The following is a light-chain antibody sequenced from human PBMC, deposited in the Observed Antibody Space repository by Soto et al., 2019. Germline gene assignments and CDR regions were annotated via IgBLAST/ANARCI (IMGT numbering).Light chain of an antibody. V-gene: IGLV1-47*01. J-gene: IGLJ2*01. CDR3: STWDDSLPGIVV. CDR1: NSNIGSNY. CDR2: RNN. Sequence: QSVLTQPPSASGTPGQTVTISCSGSNSNIGSNYVCWYQQLPGTAPKLLIYRNNHRPSGVPDRFSGSKSGTSASLAISGLRSEDDADYYCSTWDDSLPGIVVFGGGTQLTVL.